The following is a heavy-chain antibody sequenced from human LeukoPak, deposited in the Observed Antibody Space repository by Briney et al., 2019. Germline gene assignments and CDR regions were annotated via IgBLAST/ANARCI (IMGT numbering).Heavy chain of an antibody. J-gene: IGHJ4*02. CDR3: ATETGRYRQYYFSY. D-gene: IGHD3-16*02. CDR1: GFTFSNAW. V-gene: IGHV3-15*07. CDR2: IKIKTGGATT. Sequence: GGSLRLSCAASGFTFSNAWMYWVRQAPGKGLEGVGRIKIKTGGATTDYAAPVRRSFSIERDYTKNTLYLQKNSLKTQDTAVYYSATETGRYRQYYFSYWGQGTLGSVSS.